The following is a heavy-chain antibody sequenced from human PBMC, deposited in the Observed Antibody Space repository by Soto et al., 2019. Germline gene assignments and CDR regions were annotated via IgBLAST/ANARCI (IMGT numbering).Heavy chain of an antibody. V-gene: IGHV5-10-1*01. CDR1: GYSFNSYW. Sequence: GEAQPRSCDGSGYSFNSYWMSWERQIPGKGLEWMGRIDPSDYYTNYSPSFQGHVTISADKSISTAYMQWSSLKASDTAMYYCAITRGRNCNGRNCYFGMGVWGQGTTVSVSS. D-gene: IGHD2-15*01. J-gene: IGHJ6*02. CDR2: IDPSDYYT. CDR3: AITRGRNCNGRNCYFGMGV.